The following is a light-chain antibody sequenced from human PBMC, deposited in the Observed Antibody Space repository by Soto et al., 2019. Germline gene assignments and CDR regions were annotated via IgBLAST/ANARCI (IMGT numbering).Light chain of an antibody. CDR3: QQYNNCPPMA. Sequence: EIVMTQSPATLSVSPGERATLSCRASQSFSSNFAWYQQKPGQAPRLLIYGASTRDTPIPARFSGSGSGTECPLTVSSLQSEDFAVDYCQQYNNCPPMAFGQGTKVQIK. J-gene: IGKJ1*01. CDR2: GAS. CDR1: QSFSSN. V-gene: IGKV3-15*01.